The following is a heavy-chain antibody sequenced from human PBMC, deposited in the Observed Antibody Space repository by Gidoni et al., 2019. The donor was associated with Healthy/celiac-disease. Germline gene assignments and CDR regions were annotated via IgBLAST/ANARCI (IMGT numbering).Heavy chain of an antibody. J-gene: IGHJ1*01. Sequence: QVQLVESGGGLVKPGGSLRLSCAASGFPFSDYYMSLIRQAPGKGLEGVSYISSSSSYTNYADSVKGRFTISRDNAKNSLYLQMNSLRAEDTAVYYCAKVAAGTGEYFQHWGQGTLVTVSS. CDR3: AKVAAGTGEYFQH. V-gene: IGHV3-11*05. D-gene: IGHD6-13*01. CDR2: ISSSSSYT. CDR1: GFPFSDYY.